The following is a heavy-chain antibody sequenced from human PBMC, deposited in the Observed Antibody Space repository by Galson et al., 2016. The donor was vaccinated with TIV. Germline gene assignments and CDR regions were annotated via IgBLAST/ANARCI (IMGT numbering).Heavy chain of an antibody. Sequence: SVKVSCKASGYTFTNDHIHWVRQVSRQGPEWVGWMNPDNAKTGFAQKFQGRVAMTRNTSVSTVYMELSMLTSEDTAVYYCARLVSRSWYADWFDPWGQGTLVTISS. D-gene: IGHD6-13*01. CDR2: MNPDNAKT. CDR3: ARLVSRSWYADWFDP. J-gene: IGHJ5*02. V-gene: IGHV1-8*01. CDR1: GYTFTNDH.